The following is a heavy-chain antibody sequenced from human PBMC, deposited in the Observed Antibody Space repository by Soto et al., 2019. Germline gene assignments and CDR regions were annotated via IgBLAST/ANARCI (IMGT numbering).Heavy chain of an antibody. J-gene: IGHJ4*02. D-gene: IGHD3-16*02. V-gene: IGHV3-11*01. CDR2: ISSSGSTI. Sequence: PGGSLRLSCAASGFTFSDYYMSWIRQAPGKGLEWVSYISSSGSTIYYADSVKGRFTISRDNAKNSLYLQMNSLRAEDTAVYYCARGGCDYVWGRYPNPAFDYWGQGTLVTGAS. CDR3: ARGGCDYVWGRYPNPAFDY. CDR1: GFTFSDYY.